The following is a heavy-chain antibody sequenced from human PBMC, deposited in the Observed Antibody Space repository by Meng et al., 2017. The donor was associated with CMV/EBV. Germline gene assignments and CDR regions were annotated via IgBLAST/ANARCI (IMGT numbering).Heavy chain of an antibody. CDR3: ARGPEVDYGDYVGLDY. J-gene: IGHJ4*02. Sequence: HRRGSGPGRVNPAASLSLTSSGSGGSISSYYWSWIRQPAGKGLEWIGRIYTSGSTNYNPSLKSRVTMSVDTSKNQFSLKLSSVTAADTAVYYCARGPEVDYGDYVGLDYWGQGTLVTVSS. D-gene: IGHD4-17*01. CDR2: IYTSGST. V-gene: IGHV4-4*07. CDR1: GGSISSYY.